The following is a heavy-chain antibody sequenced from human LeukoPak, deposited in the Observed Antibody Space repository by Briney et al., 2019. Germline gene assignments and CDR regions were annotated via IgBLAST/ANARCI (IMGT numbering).Heavy chain of an antibody. J-gene: IGHJ6*02. Sequence: GGSLRLSCAASGFTFSSYWMRWVRQAPGKGLEWVANIKQDGSEEVYVDSVKGRFTISRDNAKNSLFLQMNTLRAEDTAVYYWARDPHSSTWSYGMDVWGQGTTVTVSS. V-gene: IGHV3-7*05. CDR3: ARDPHSSTWSYGMDV. CDR2: IKQDGSEE. CDR1: GFTFSSYW. D-gene: IGHD6-6*01.